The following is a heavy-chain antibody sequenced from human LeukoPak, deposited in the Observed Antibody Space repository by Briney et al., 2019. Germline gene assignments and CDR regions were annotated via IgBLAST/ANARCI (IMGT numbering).Heavy chain of an antibody. Sequence: GVSLRLSCAASGFIVSANYMTWIRQAAGKGVECVSVLYSGGSTYYADSVKGRSSISRANSNNTLFLQINSLRSEDTAVYYCARKTMPRGVTWGQGTLVTVSS. J-gene: IGHJ5*02. CDR3: ARKTMPRGVT. V-gene: IGHV3-66*01. D-gene: IGHD3-10*01. CDR1: GFIVSANY. CDR2: LYSGGST.